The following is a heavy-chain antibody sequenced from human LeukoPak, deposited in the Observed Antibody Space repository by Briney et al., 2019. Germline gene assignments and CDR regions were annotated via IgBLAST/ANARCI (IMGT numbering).Heavy chain of an antibody. J-gene: IGHJ4*02. D-gene: IGHD6-19*01. CDR3: AKGLAVAQYYFDY. V-gene: IGHV3-9*01. CDR1: GFTFNNYV. CDR2: ITWNSGNI. Sequence: PGGSLRLSCAASGFTFNNYVMNWVRQPPGKGLEWVSSITWNSGNIGYADSVKGRFTISRDNAKNSLYLQMNSLRAEDTALYYCAKGLAVAQYYFDYWGQGTLVTVSS.